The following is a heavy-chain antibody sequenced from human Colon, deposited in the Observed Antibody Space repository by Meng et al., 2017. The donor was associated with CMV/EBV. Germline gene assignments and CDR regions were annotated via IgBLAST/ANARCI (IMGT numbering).Heavy chain of an antibody. J-gene: IGHJ4*02. CDR1: GYSISSGYY. D-gene: IGHD3-22*01. V-gene: IGHV4-38-2*02. Sequence: SETLSLTCTVSGYSISSGYYWGWIRQPPGKGLEWIGSIYHSGSTYYNPSLESRVTISVDTSKNRFSLKLSSVTAADTAVYYCARLFYDSSGFYSHFDYWGQGTLVTVSS. CDR2: IYHSGST. CDR3: ARLFYDSSGFYSHFDY.